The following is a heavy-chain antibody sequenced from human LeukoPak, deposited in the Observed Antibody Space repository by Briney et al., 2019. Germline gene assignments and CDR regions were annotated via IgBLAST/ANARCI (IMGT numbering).Heavy chain of an antibody. CDR3: ARRRYGSSYRDP. Sequence: SETLSLTCTVTGDSISSSAYYWGWIRQPPGKGLEWIGNIYYGGSTSYNPSLRSRVTISIDTSKNQFSLKLSSVTAADTAVYYCARRRYGSSYRDPWGQGTLVTVSS. D-gene: IGHD6-13*01. J-gene: IGHJ5*02. V-gene: IGHV4-39*01. CDR2: IYYGGST. CDR1: GDSISSSAYY.